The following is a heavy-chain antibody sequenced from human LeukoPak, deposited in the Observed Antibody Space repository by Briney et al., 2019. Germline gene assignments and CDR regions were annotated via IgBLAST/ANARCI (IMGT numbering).Heavy chain of an antibody. CDR3: ARDGGYCSGGSCYSYAFDI. CDR1: GGTFSSYA. V-gene: IGHV1-69*06. CDR2: IIPIFGTA. Sequence: ASVKVSCKASGGTFSSYAISWVRQAPGQGLEWMGGIIPIFGTANYAQKFQGRVTITADKSTSTAYMELSSLRSEDTAEYYCARDGGYCSGGSCYSYAFDIWGQGTMVTVSS. J-gene: IGHJ3*02. D-gene: IGHD2-15*01.